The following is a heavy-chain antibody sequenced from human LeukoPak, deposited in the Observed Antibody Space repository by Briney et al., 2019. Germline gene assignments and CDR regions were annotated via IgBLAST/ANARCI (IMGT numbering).Heavy chain of an antibody. CDR2: IYYTGST. D-gene: IGHD6-19*01. V-gene: IGHV4-59*01. CDR1: GGSINGYY. CDR3: ARGSSSGWFLGDV. J-gene: IGHJ6*04. Sequence: SETLSLTCTVSGGSINGYYWSWIRQSPGKGLESLGYIYYTGSTNYNPSLKSRVTISVDTCKNQFSLKLSSVTAADTAVYHCARGSSSGWFLGDVWGKGTTVTVSS.